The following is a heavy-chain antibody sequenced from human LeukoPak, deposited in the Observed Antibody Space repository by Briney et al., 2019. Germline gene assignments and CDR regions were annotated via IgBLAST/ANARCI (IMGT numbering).Heavy chain of an antibody. Sequence: GRSLRLSCAASGFTFSSYAMHWVRQAPGKGLEWVALISYDGSTRDYVDSERGRFTTSRDNSINTLYLQMDGLRPEDTAVYYCARAPYSSGWYYFDYWGQGTLVTVSS. CDR2: ISYDGSTR. CDR3: ARAPYSSGWYYFDY. CDR1: GFTFSSYA. J-gene: IGHJ4*02. V-gene: IGHV3-30*04. D-gene: IGHD6-19*01.